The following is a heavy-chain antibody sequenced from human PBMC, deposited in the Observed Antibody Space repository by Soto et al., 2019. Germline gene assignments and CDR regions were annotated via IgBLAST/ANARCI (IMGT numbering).Heavy chain of an antibody. V-gene: IGHV3-48*03. D-gene: IGHD2-15*01. Sequence: GGSLRLSCAASGFPFSNFEMNWVRQAPGEGLEWISYISGGSTIIYYADSVKGRFTISRDNAKNSLYLQMNSLRTDDTAVYYCVGGGLYYFDFWGQGALVTVSS. CDR2: ISGGSTII. CDR1: GFPFSNFE. CDR3: VGGGLYYFDF. J-gene: IGHJ4*02.